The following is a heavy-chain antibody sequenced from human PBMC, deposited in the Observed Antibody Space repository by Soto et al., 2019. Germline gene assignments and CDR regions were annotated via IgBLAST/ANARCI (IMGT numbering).Heavy chain of an antibody. D-gene: IGHD3-3*01. J-gene: IGHJ6*02. CDR1: GYNKSSYC. CDR3: ARDEDKKAITIFGVVTPYYYYYGMDV. Sequence: ASVKVACKASGYNKSSYCFIWVRQHPGQGLEWMGWISAYNGNTNYAQKLQGRVTMTTDTSTSTAYMELRSLRSDDTAVYYCARDEDKKAITIFGVVTPYYYYYGMDVWGQGTTVTVSS. CDR2: ISAYNGNT. V-gene: IGHV1-18*01.